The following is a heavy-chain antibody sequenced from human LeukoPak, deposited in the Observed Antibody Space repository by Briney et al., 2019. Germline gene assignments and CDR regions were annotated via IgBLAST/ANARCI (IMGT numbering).Heavy chain of an antibody. CDR2: ISYDGSNK. CDR3: AKDIIRQLWPHNWFDP. Sequence: GGSLRLSCAASGFTFSSYGMSWVRQAPGKGLEWVAVISYDGSNKYYADSVKGRFTISRDNSKNTMYLQMNSLRAEDTAVYYCAKDIIRQLWPHNWFDPWGQGTLVTVSS. D-gene: IGHD5-18*01. CDR1: GFTFSSYG. J-gene: IGHJ5*02. V-gene: IGHV3-30*18.